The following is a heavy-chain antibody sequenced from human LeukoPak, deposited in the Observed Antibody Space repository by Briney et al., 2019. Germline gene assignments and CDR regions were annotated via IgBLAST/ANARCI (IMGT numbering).Heavy chain of an antibody. CDR3: ARELRGPDYFDY. J-gene: IGHJ4*02. CDR1: GGSFSSGDYY. V-gene: IGHV4-61*02. D-gene: IGHD4-17*01. CDR2: IYTSGST. Sequence: SETLSLTCTASGGSFSSGDYYWSWLRQPAGKGLESIVRIYTSGSTNYNPSLKSRVTISIDTSKNQFSLKLTSVTAADTALYYCARELRGPDYFDYWGQGILVTVSS.